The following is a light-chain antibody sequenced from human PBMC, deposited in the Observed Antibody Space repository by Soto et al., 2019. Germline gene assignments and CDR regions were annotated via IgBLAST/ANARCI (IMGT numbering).Light chain of an antibody. CDR3: QQRSNWPPGYT. Sequence: ETVLTQSPATLSLSPGERATISCGASQSVTTYLAWYQQKPGQAPRLLIYDVSNRATGIPARFSGSGSGTDFTLTISSLEPEDFAVYYCQQRSNWPPGYTFGQGTKLEIK. J-gene: IGKJ2*01. CDR1: QSVTTY. V-gene: IGKV3-11*01. CDR2: DVS.